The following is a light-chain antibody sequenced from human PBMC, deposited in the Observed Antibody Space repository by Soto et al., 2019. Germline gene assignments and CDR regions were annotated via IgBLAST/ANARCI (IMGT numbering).Light chain of an antibody. Sequence: QAVVTQEPSLTVSPGGTVSLTCGSSTGAVTSGHYPYWFQQKPGQAPRTLIYDTSRTHSWTPARFSGSLLGDKAALTLSGAQPDDEADYYCLLAYSGNRRIFGGGTKVTVL. CDR2: DTS. V-gene: IGLV7-46*01. CDR3: LLAYSGNRRI. CDR1: TGAVTSGHY. J-gene: IGLJ2*01.